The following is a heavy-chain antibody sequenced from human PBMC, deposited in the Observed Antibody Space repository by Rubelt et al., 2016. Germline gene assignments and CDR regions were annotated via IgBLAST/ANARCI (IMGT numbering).Heavy chain of an antibody. Sequence: GLVWVSRINSNGNSTTYADLLKGRFTISRDNAKSTLYLQMNSLRVEDTAIYYCARGPPIDYWGQGTLVTVSS. J-gene: IGHJ4*02. V-gene: IGHV3-74*03. CDR3: ARGPPIDY. CDR2: INSNGNST. D-gene: IGHD1-14*01.